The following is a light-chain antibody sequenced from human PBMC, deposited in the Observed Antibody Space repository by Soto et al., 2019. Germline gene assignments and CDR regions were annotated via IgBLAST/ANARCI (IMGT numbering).Light chain of an antibody. CDR1: QSVSSY. CDR3: QHRNNWPPDAT. V-gene: IGKV3-11*01. CDR2: DAS. Sequence: EIVLTQSPATLSLSPGETATLSCRASQSVSSYLAWYQQKPGQAPRLLIYDASKRATGIPARFSGSGSVTDFTLTISSLEPEDFAVYYWQHRNNWPPDATFGQGTRLEIK. J-gene: IGKJ2*01.